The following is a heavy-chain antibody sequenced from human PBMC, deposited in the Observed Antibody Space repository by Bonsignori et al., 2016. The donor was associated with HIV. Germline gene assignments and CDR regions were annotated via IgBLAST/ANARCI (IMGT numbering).Heavy chain of an antibody. Sequence: QVTLKESGPVLVKPTETLTLICTVSGFSVSDGAMGVTWIRQPPGKALEWLAHILPNGDKFYSASLKSRLTISRDTSKSQVVLTMTNMDPVDTGTYYCARMIVRIAAGSTYYYYYYMDVWGQGTTVTVSS. CDR3: ARMIVRIAAGSTYYYYYYMDV. CDR1: GFSVSDGAMG. CDR2: ILPNGDK. V-gene: IGHV2-26*01. D-gene: IGHD6-13*01. J-gene: IGHJ6*03.